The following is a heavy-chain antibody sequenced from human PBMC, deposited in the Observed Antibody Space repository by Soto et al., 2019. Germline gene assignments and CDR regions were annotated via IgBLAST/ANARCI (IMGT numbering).Heavy chain of an antibody. CDR3: AKSAWSAVSEPIYYYYMDV. D-gene: IGHD3-3*01. J-gene: IGHJ6*03. CDR1: GFTFSSYA. V-gene: IGHV3-23*01. Sequence: EVQLLESGGGLVQPGGSLRLSCAASGFTFSSYAMSWVRQAPGKGLEWVSGISGRGGSTYYADSVKGRFTISRDNSKNTLYMQMNSLRAEDTAVYYCAKSAWSAVSEPIYYYYMDVWGKGTTVTVSS. CDR2: ISGRGGST.